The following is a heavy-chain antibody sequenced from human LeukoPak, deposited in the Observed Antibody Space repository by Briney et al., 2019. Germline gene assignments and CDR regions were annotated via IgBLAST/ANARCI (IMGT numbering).Heavy chain of an antibody. CDR1: GGSISSYY. J-gene: IGHJ5*02. Sequence: PSETLSITCTVSGGSISSYYWSWIRQPPGNGLEWIGYIYYSGSTNYNPSLKSRVTISVDTSKNQFSLKLSSVTAADTAVYYCARQWDYYDSSGYFWVNWFDPWGQGTLVTVSS. CDR2: IYYSGST. CDR3: ARQWDYYDSSGYFWVNWFDP. D-gene: IGHD3-22*01. V-gene: IGHV4-59*08.